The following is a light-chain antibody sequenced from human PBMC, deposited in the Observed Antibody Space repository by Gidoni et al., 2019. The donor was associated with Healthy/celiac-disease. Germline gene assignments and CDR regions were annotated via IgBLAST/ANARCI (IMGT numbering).Light chain of an antibody. V-gene: IGKV4-1*01. J-gene: IGKJ1*01. CDR2: CAS. CDR1: QSVLYSSNNKNY. CDR3: QQYYSTPQT. Sequence: DIVMTKSPDSLAVSLGERATINCKSSQSVLYSSNNKNYLAWYQQKPGQPPKLLIYCASTRESGVPDRFSGSGSGTDFTLTISSLQAEDVAVYYCQQYYSTPQTFGQGTKVEIK.